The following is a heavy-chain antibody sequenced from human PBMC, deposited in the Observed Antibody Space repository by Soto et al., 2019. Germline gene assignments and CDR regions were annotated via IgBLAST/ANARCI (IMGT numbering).Heavy chain of an antibody. CDR3: ASAASMDV. J-gene: IGHJ6*02. V-gene: IGHV3-23*01. D-gene: IGHD6-25*01. CDR1: GFTFSSYA. CDR2: ISGSGTST. Sequence: GGSLRLSCAASGFTFSSYAMSWVRQAPGKGLEWVSGISGSGTSTYYADSVKGRFTISRDNSKNTLYLQTNRLRAEDTAVYYCASAASMDVWGRGTTVTVSS.